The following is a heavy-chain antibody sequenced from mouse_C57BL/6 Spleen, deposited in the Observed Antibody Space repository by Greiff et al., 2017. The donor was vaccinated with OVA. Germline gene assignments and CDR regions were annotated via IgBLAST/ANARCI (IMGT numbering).Heavy chain of an antibody. CDR3: ASGGNYEGYAVDY. J-gene: IGHJ4*01. D-gene: IGHD2-1*01. V-gene: IGHV1-69*01. CDR2: IDPSDSYT. CDR1: GYTFTSYW. Sequence: QVHVKQPGAELVMPGASVKLSCKASGYTFTSYWMHWVKQRPGQGLEWIGEIDPSDSYTNYNQKFKGKSTLTVDKSSSTAYMQLSSLTSEDSAVYYCASGGNYEGYAVDYWGQGTSVTVSS.